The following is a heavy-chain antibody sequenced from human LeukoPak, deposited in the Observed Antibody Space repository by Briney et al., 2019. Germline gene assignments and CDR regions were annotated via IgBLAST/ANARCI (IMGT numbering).Heavy chain of an antibody. D-gene: IGHD4-17*01. Sequence: GGSLRLSCAASGFTFSDYWMYWVRQPPGEGLVWISNINEYGTTTYVDSVKGRFTISRDNAKNSLYLQMNSLTVEDTAVYYCATRLATVTVDPYDHWGQGNLVTVSS. V-gene: IGHV3-74*03. CDR1: GFTFSDYW. CDR3: ATRLATVTVDPYDH. CDR2: INEYGTT. J-gene: IGHJ4*02.